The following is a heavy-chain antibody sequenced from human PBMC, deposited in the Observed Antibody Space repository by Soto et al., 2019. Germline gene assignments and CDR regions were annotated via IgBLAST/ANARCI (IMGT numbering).Heavy chain of an antibody. V-gene: IGHV3-23*01. D-gene: IGHD2-2*01. CDR1: GFTFSSYA. CDR2: ISGSGDST. J-gene: IGHJ5*02. CDR3: AKGVLGYCTSTSCHAYWFDP. Sequence: EVQLLESGGGLVQPGGSLRLSCAASGFTFSSYAMSWVRQAPGKGLEWVSAISGSGDSTYYADSVKGRFTISRDNSKNPMYLQMNRLRAEDTAVYYCAKGVLGYCTSTSCHAYWFDPWGQGTLVTVSS.